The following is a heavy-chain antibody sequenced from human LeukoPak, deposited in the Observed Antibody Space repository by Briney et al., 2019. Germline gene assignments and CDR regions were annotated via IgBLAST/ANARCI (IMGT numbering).Heavy chain of an antibody. CDR2: MNPNSGNT. D-gene: IGHD3-22*01. V-gene: IGHV1-8*01. CDR1: GYTFTSYD. Sequence: ASVKVSCKASGYTFTSYDINWVRQATGQGLEWMGWMNPNSGNTGYAQKFQGRVTMTRNTSISTAYMELSSLRSEDTAVYYCAREVQKGLYYYDSSGYSPYFNYWGQGTLVTVSS. CDR3: AREVQKGLYYYDSSGYSPYFNY. J-gene: IGHJ4*02.